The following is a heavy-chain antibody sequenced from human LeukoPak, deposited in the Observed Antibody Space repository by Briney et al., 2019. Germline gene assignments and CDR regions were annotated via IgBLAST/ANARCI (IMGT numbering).Heavy chain of an antibody. D-gene: IGHD3-3*01. CDR2: ISAYNGNT. Sequence: ASVKVSCKASGYTFTSYGISWVRQAPGQGLEWMGWISAYNGNTNYAQKLQGRVTMTTDTTTSTAYMELRSLRSDDTAVYYCARVGCSYDFWRRTPYYFDYWGQGTLVTVSS. V-gene: IGHV1-18*01. J-gene: IGHJ4*02. CDR3: ARVGCSYDFWRRTPYYFDY. CDR1: GYTFTSYG.